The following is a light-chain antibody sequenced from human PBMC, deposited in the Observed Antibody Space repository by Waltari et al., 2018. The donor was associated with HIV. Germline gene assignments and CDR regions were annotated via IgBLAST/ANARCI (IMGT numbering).Light chain of an antibody. J-gene: IGLJ1*01. Sequence: QSALTQPRSVSGSPGQTVTISCTGTSSDVGGYDYVSWFQQHPDKAPKLIIYDVGQRPSGVPDRFSGSKSGKTAFLTISGLQAEDEADYYCCSYAGTYTYVFGSGTEVTAL. CDR3: CSYAGTYTYV. CDR2: DVG. V-gene: IGLV2-11*01. CDR1: SSDVGGYDY.